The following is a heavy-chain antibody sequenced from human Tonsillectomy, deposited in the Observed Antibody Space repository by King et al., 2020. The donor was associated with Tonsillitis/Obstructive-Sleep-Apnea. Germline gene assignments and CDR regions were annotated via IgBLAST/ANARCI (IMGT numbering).Heavy chain of an antibody. CDR3: AKDLFVVEPDANPYYYGMDV. Sequence: DVQLVESGGGLVQPGGSLRLSCAASGFTFSSYAMNWVRQAPGKGLEWVSSISNSGGSTYYADSVKGRFTISRDNSKNTVYLQMNSLRAEDTAVYYCAKDLFVVEPDANPYYYGMDVWGQGTTATVSS. D-gene: IGHD2-2*01. CDR2: ISNSGGST. J-gene: IGHJ6*02. CDR1: GFTFSSYA. V-gene: IGHV3-23*04.